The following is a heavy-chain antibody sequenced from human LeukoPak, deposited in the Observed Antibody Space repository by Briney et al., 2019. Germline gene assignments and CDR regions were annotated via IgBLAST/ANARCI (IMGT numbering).Heavy chain of an antibody. V-gene: IGHV4-59*01. CDR1: GGSISSYY. D-gene: IGHD5-12*01. Sequence: PSETLSLTCTVSGGSISSYYWSWIRQPPGKGLEWIGYIYYSGSTNYNPSLKSRVTISVDTSKNQFSLKLSSVTAADTAVYYCARDPSGYGNPDYWGQGTLVTVSS. CDR2: IYYSGST. J-gene: IGHJ4*02. CDR3: ARDPSGYGNPDY.